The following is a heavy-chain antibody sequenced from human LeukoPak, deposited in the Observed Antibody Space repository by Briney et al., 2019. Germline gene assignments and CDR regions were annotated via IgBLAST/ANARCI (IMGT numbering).Heavy chain of an antibody. V-gene: IGHV3-30-3*01. CDR2: ISYDGSNK. CDR3: ARDLGYDFYYYHGMDV. J-gene: IGHJ6*02. CDR1: GFTFSSYA. D-gene: IGHD5-12*01. Sequence: PGGSLRLSCAASGFTFSSYAMHWVRQAPGKGLEWVAVISYDGSNKYYADSVKGRFTISRDNSKNTLYLQMNSLRAEDTAVYYCARDLGYDFYYYHGMDVWGQGTTVTVSS.